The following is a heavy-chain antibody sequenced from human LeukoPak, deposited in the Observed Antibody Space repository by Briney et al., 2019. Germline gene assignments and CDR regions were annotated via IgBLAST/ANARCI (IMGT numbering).Heavy chain of an antibody. CDR3: AKDFVNPVRGVPPLGY. V-gene: IGHV3-30*18. D-gene: IGHD3-10*01. J-gene: IGHJ4*02. Sequence: PGGSLRLSCASSGFTFSSYGMHWVREAPGKGLEWVAVISYDGSNKYYADSVKGRFTISRDNSKNTLYLQMNSLRAEDTAVYYCAKDFVNPVRGVPPLGYWGQGTLVTVSS. CDR1: GFTFSSYG. CDR2: ISYDGSNK.